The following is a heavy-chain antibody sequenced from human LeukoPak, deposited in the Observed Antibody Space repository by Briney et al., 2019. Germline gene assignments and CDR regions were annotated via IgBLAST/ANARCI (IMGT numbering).Heavy chain of an antibody. Sequence: SETLSPTCAVSGGSFSGHYWSWIRQSPGEGLEWIGEIDHSGNTNYNPSLKGRLTISVDTSKSQFSLRLSSVTAADTAVYYCARHLGYCSSTSCPPVGAFDIWGQGTTVTVSS. J-gene: IGHJ3*02. V-gene: IGHV4-34*01. CDR1: GGSFSGHY. CDR2: IDHSGNT. D-gene: IGHD2-2*01. CDR3: ARHLGYCSSTSCPPVGAFDI.